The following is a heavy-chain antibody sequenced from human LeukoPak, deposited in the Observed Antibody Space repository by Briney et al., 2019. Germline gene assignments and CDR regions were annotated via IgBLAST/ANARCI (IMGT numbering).Heavy chain of an antibody. Sequence: ASVKVYCTASGYTFTGYYLHWVGQAPGQELEWMGWLSPNSGDTKFAQKFQGRVTMTRDASISSAYMELSSLTSDDTAVYYCARATDISSWYLAYWGQGSLVTVSS. CDR2: LSPNSGDT. CDR1: GYTFTGYY. V-gene: IGHV1-2*02. J-gene: IGHJ4*02. D-gene: IGHD6-13*01. CDR3: ARATDISSWYLAY.